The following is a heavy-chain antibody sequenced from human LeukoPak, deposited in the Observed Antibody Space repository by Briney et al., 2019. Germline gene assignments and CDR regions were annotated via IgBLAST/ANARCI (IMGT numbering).Heavy chain of an antibody. V-gene: IGHV4-4*02. CDR1: GGSISSSNW. CDR3: ARDETMWSSKWGGRRGQRPFDY. CDR2: IYHSGST. Sequence: PSGTLSLTCAVSGGSISSSNWWSWVRQPPGKGLEWIGEIYHSGSTYYNPSLKSRVTISVDMSKNQFSLKLSSVTAADTAMYYCARDETMWSSKWGGRRGQRPFDYWGQGTLVTVSS. J-gene: IGHJ4*02. D-gene: IGHD7-27*01.